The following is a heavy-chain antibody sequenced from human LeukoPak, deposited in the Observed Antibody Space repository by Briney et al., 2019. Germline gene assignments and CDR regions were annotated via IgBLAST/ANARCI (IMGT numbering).Heavy chain of an antibody. CDR1: GYTFTSYG. CDR3: ARESKEGFNTYYYDSSGSDY. D-gene: IGHD3-22*01. J-gene: IGHJ4*02. Sequence: PKASVEVSCKASGYTFTSYGISWVRQAPGQGLEWMGWISAYNGNTNYAQKLQGRVTMTTDTSTSTAYMELRSLRSDDTAVYYCARESKEGFNTYYYDSSGSDYWGQGTLVTVSS. V-gene: IGHV1-18*01. CDR2: ISAYNGNT.